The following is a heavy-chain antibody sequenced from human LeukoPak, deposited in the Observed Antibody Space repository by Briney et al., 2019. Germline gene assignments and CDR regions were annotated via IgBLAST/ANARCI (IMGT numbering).Heavy chain of an antibody. V-gene: IGHV3-11*01. D-gene: IGHD5-12*01. J-gene: IGHJ4*02. CDR1: GFTFSDYY. CDR3: ARHYFHGSGYGGH. Sequence: GGSLRLSCAASGFTFSDYYMSWIRQAPGKGLEWLSYICSSGRTIYYADSVKGRFTISRDYAKNSLYLQMNSLRVEDTAVYYCARHYFHGSGYGGHWGQGTLVTVSS. CDR2: ICSSGRTI.